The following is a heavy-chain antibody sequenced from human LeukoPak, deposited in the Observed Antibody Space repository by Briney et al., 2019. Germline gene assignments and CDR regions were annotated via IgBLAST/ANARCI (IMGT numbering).Heavy chain of an antibody. Sequence: KSGGSLRLSCAASGFTFSDYYMSWIRQAPGKGLEWVSYISSSSGRTIYYAESVKSRFNISRDNAKNSLYLQMNSLRAEDRAVYYCARGFHGGPDYWGQGTLVTVSS. J-gene: IGHJ4*02. CDR2: ISSSSGRTI. CDR3: ARGFHGGPDY. D-gene: IGHD3-16*01. V-gene: IGHV3-11*01. CDR1: GFTFSDYY.